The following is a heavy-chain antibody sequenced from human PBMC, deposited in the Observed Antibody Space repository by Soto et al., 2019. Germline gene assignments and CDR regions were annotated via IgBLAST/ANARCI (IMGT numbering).Heavy chain of an antibody. Sequence: EVQLVESGGGLVQPGGSLRLSCAASGFTFSSYSMNWVRQAPGKGLEWVSYISSSSSTIYYADSVKGRFTISRDNAKNSLYLKMNSLRDEDTAVYYCARGNPITMIVVVAPDFDYWGQGTLVTVSS. CDR2: ISSSSSTI. CDR1: GFTFSSYS. J-gene: IGHJ4*02. D-gene: IGHD3-22*01. V-gene: IGHV3-48*02. CDR3: ARGNPITMIVVVAPDFDY.